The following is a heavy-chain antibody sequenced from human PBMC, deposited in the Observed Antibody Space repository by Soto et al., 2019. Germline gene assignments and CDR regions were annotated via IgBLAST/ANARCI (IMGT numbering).Heavy chain of an antibody. CDR3: ARDDAFDNENGFDL. V-gene: IGHV3-33*01. CDR2: IVSDGNGK. D-gene: IGHD3-3*02. Sequence: QEHLVESGGAVVQPGRSLRLSCAASGFTFSTYGFHWVRQAPGKGLEWLAVIVSDGNGKYYADSVEGRFTISRDNSKDTLYLQMNSLRAEDTAVYFCARDDAFDNENGFDLWGQGTVVTVSS. CDR1: GFTFSTYG. J-gene: IGHJ3*01.